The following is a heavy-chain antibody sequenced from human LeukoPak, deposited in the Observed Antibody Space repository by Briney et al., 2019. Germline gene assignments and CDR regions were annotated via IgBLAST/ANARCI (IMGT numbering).Heavy chain of an antibody. CDR2: ISGSSSYI. J-gene: IGHJ4*02. V-gene: IGHV3-21*01. CDR3: AKDPREEDGYNYPLLLPDY. CDR1: GFTFSSYS. Sequence: PGGSLRLSCAASGFTFSSYSMNWVRQAPAKGLEWVSSISGSSSYIYYADSVKGRFTSSRDNSKNTLYLQMNSLRAEDTAVYYCAKDPREEDGYNYPLLLPDYWGQGTLVTVSS. D-gene: IGHD5-24*01.